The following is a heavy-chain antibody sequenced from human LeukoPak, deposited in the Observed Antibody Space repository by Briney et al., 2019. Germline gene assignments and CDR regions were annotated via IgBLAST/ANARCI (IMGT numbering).Heavy chain of an antibody. J-gene: IGHJ4*02. CDR2: ISGSGGST. CDR1: GFTFSSYA. D-gene: IGHD5-18*01. V-gene: IGHV3-23*01. Sequence: GGSLRLSCAASGFTFSSYAMSWVRQAPGKGLEWVSAISGSGGSTYYADSVKGRFTISRDNSKNTLYLQMNSLRAEDTALYYCAKHEGYSYGYYFDYWGQGTLVTVSS. CDR3: AKHEGYSYGYYFDY.